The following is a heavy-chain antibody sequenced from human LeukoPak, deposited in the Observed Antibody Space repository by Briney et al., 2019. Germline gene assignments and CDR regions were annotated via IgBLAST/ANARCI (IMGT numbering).Heavy chain of an antibody. V-gene: IGHV3-23*01. CDR2: ISGSGGST. D-gene: IGHD5-18*01. Sequence: GGSLRLSCAASGFTFSSYAMSWVRQAPGKGLEGVSAISGSGGSTYYADSVKGPFTISRDNSKNTLYLQMNSLRAEDTAVYYCAKGARGYSSIGEYWGQGTLVTVSS. CDR3: AKGARGYSSIGEY. CDR1: GFTFSSYA. J-gene: IGHJ4*02.